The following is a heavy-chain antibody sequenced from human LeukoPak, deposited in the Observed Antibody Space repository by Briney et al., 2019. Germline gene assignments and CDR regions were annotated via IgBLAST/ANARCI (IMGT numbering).Heavy chain of an antibody. V-gene: IGHV3-30*04. D-gene: IGHD6-19*01. CDR1: GFTFSSYA. J-gene: IGHJ5*02. CDR2: ISYYGSNT. CDR3: AGYRRIAVAGIT. Sequence: GGSLRLSCAASGFTFSSYAMSWVRQAPGKGLEGVVVISYYGSNTYYADSVKGRFTISRDNSKNTLYLQMNSLRAEDTAVYYCAGYRRIAVAGITWGQGTLVTVSS.